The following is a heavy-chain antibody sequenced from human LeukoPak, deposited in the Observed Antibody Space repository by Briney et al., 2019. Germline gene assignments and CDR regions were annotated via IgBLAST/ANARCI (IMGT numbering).Heavy chain of an antibody. Sequence: PSETLSLTCTVSGGSINSYYWSWIRQPPGKGLEWIGYIYYSGSTNYSPSLKGRATISVDTSKNQFSLKLSSVTAADTAVYYCARGLAAAGTSYFDYWGQGTLVTVSS. CDR2: IYYSGST. CDR1: GGSINSYY. V-gene: IGHV4-59*01. J-gene: IGHJ4*02. D-gene: IGHD6-13*01. CDR3: ARGLAAAGTSYFDY.